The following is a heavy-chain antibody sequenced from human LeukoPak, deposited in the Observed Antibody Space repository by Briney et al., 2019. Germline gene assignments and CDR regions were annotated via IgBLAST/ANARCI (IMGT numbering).Heavy chain of an antibody. CDR2: IYYSGST. V-gene: IGHV4-59*01. CDR1: GGSISSYY. CDR3: ARVVTTHDAFDI. D-gene: IGHD4-23*01. J-gene: IGHJ3*02. Sequence: SETLSLTCTVSGGSISSYYWSWIRQPPGKGLEWIGYIYYSGSTNYNPSLKSRVIISVDTSKNQFSLKLSSVTAADTAVYYCARVVTTHDAFDIWGQGTMVTVSS.